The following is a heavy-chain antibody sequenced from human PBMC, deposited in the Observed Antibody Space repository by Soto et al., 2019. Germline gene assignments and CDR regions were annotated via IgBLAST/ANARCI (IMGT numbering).Heavy chain of an antibody. CDR1: GFTFSSYD. CDR2: IGTAGDT. V-gene: IGHV3-13*01. CDR3: ARGRGTGLYYFDY. D-gene: IGHD2-8*02. J-gene: IGHJ4*02. Sequence: GGSLRLSCAASGFTFSSYDMHWVRQVTGKGLEWVSAIGTAGDTYYPGSVKGRFTISRENARNSLYLQMNSLRAEDTAVYYCARGRGTGLYYFDYWGQGTLVTVSS.